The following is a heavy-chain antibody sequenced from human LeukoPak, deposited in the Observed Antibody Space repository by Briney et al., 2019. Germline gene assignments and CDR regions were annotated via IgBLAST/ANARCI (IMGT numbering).Heavy chain of an antibody. V-gene: IGHV3-30-3*01. D-gene: IGHD4-17*01. CDR1: GFTFSSYA. CDR3: AREASYGNLDY. CDR2: ISYDGSNK. Sequence: GGSLRLSCAASGFTFSSYAMHWVRQAPGKGLEWVAVISYDGSNKYYADSVRGRFTISRDNSKNTLYLQMNSLRAEDTAVYYCAREASYGNLDYWGQGTLVTVSS. J-gene: IGHJ4*02.